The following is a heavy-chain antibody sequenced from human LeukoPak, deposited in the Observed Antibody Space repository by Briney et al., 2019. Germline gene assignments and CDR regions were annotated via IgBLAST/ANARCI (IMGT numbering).Heavy chain of an antibody. CDR1: GFIFSSYG. CDR3: ARESARCGGDCYFDY. Sequence: PGGSLRLSCAASGFIFSSYGLHWVRQAPGKGLEWVAVISYDGTNKYYADSVKGRFTISRDNSKNTVYLQMNSLRAEDTAVYYCARESARCGGDCYFDYWGQGTLVTVSS. CDR2: ISYDGTNK. D-gene: IGHD2-21*02. J-gene: IGHJ4*02. V-gene: IGHV3-30*03.